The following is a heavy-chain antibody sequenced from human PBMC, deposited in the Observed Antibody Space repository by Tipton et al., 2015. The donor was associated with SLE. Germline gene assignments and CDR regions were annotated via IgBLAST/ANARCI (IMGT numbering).Heavy chain of an antibody. V-gene: IGHV4-30-2*01. J-gene: IGHJ4*02. D-gene: IGHD1-26*01. CDR2: IYHSGST. CDR3: ARGPLVGATGGRDFDY. Sequence: TLSLTCTVSGGSISRGGYIWSWIRQPPGKGLEWIGYIYHSGSTHFNPSLKSRVTISLDKSKNQFSLKLSSVTAADTAVYYCARGPLVGATGGRDFDYWGQGTLVTVSS. CDR1: GGSISRGGYI.